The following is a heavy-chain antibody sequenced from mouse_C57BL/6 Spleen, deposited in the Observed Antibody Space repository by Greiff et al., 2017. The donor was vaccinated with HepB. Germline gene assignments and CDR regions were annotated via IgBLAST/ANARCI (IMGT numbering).Heavy chain of an antibody. CDR1: GYAFSSYW. J-gene: IGHJ1*03. Sequence: QVQLQQSGAELVKPGASVKISCKASGYAFSSYWMNWVKQRPGKGLEWIGQLYPGDGDTNYNGKFKGKATLTADKSSSTAYMQLSSLTSEDSAVYFCARDYYYGSCYFEVWGTGTTVTVSS. CDR2: LYPGDGDT. D-gene: IGHD1-1*01. V-gene: IGHV1-80*01. CDR3: ARDYYYGSCYFEV.